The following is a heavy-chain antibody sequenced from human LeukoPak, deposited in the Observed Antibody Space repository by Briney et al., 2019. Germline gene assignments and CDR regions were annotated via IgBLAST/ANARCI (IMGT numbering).Heavy chain of an antibody. Sequence: TSETLSLTCTVSGGSISSYYWSWIRQPPGKGLEWIGEINHSGSTNYNPSLKSRVTISVDTSKNQFSLKLSSVTAADTAVYYCAGGVVVAGTIWFDPWGQGTLVTVSS. CDR1: GGSISSYY. CDR3: AGGVVVAGTIWFDP. V-gene: IGHV4-34*01. J-gene: IGHJ5*02. D-gene: IGHD6-19*01. CDR2: INHSGST.